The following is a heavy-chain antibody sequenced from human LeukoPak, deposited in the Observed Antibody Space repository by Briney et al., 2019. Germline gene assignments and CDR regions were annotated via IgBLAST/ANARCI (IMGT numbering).Heavy chain of an antibody. CDR2: IFYNGNT. CDR3: ARYSSDHDGRHSEF. V-gene: IGHV4-59*01. D-gene: IGHD2-21*01. CDR1: GGSIGGYF. Sequence: SETLSLTCTVSGGSIGGYFWSWLRQPPGKGLEWVGWIFYNGNTNYNSSLKSRLTMSVDASKNQFYLELNSVTAADTAVYYCARYSSDHDGRHSEFWGQGILVTVSS. J-gene: IGHJ4*02.